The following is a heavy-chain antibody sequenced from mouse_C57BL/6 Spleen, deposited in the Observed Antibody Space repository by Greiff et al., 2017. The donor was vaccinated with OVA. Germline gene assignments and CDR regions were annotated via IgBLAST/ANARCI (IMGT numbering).Heavy chain of an antibody. CDR2: IYPGGGYT. CDR1: GYTFTNYW. D-gene: IGHD1-1*01. J-gene: IGHJ1*03. V-gene: IGHV1-63*01. CDR3: ARDYYGSSGYVDV. Sequence: QVQLQQSGAELVRPGTSVKMSCKASGYTFTNYWIGWAKQRPGHGLEWIGDIYPGGGYTNYNETFKGKATLTADKSSSTAYMQVSSLTSEDSAIYYGARDYYGSSGYVDVWGTGTTVTVSS.